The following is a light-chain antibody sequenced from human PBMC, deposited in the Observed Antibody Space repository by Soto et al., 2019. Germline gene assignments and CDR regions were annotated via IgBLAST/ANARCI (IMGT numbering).Light chain of an antibody. CDR2: EVS. CDR1: SSDVGGYNY. CDR3: SSYAGSNNFV. J-gene: IGLJ1*01. V-gene: IGLV2-8*01. Sequence: QSVLTQPPSASGSPGQSVTISCTGTSSDVGGYNYVSWYQQHPGKAPKLMIYEVSERPSGVPDRFSGSKSSNTASLTVSGLQAEDEADYYCSSYAGSNNFVFGTRTKITDL.